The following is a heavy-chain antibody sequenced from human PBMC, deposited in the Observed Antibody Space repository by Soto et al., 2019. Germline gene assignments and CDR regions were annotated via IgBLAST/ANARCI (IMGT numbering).Heavy chain of an antibody. CDR2: IWYDGSNK. J-gene: IGHJ6*02. CDR1: GFTFSSYG. D-gene: IGHD6-6*01. Sequence: GGSLRLSCAASGFTFSSYGMHWVRQAPGKGLEWVAVIWYDGSNKYYADSVKGRFTISRDNSKNTLYLQMNSLRAEDTAVYYCARDRQLGYYYYYYGMDVWGQGTTVTVSS. V-gene: IGHV3-33*01. CDR3: ARDRQLGYYYYYYGMDV.